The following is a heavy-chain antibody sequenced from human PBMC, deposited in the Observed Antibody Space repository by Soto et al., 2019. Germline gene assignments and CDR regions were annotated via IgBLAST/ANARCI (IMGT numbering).Heavy chain of an antibody. V-gene: IGHV3-30*03. CDR2: ISYDGSNK. CDR3: ALGYSYGLTDLSYFPFDY. D-gene: IGHD5-18*01. CDR1: GFTFSSYG. Sequence: GGSLRLSCAASGFTFSSYGMHWVRQAPGKGLEWVAVISYDGSNKYYADSVKGRFTISRDNSKNTLYLQMNSLRAEDTAVYYCALGYSYGLTDLSYFPFDYWGQGTLVTVSS. J-gene: IGHJ4*02.